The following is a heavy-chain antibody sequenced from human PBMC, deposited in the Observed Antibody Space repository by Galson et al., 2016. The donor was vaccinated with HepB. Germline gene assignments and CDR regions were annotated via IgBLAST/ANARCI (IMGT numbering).Heavy chain of an antibody. CDR3: ARGPTVTFYGGPTWFDL. V-gene: IGHV3-53*01. D-gene: IGHD2-21*02. Sequence: SLRLSCAVSGFAVNSDYMNWIRQAPGTGLEWISVIYSGGRTTYGDSAKRRFTISSDSSKNTLSLQMNSLRAEDTAVYYCARGPTVTFYGGPTWFDLWGQGTVVTVSS. J-gene: IGHJ5*02. CDR1: GFAVNSDY. CDR2: IYSGGRT.